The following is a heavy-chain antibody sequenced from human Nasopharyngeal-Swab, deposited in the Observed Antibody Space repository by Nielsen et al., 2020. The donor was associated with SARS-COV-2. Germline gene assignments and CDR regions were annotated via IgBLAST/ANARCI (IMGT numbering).Heavy chain of an antibody. V-gene: IGHV3-53*01. CDR3: ARDGDSSGWFRPYYFDY. J-gene: IGHJ4*02. CDR2: IYSGGST. CDR1: GFTISSNY. D-gene: IGHD6-19*01. Sequence: GESLKISCAASGFTISSNYMSWVRQAPGKGLEWVSVIYSGGSTYYADSGKGRFTISRDNSKNTLYLQMNSLRAEDTAVYYCARDGDSSGWFRPYYFDYWGQGTLVTVSS.